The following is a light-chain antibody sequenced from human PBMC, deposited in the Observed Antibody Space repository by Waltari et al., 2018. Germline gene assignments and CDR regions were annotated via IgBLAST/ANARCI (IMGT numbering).Light chain of an antibody. Sequence: DIVMTQSPDSLAVSLGERAPLNCKSSQSVLYSSNNKNYLAWYQQKPGQPPKLLIYWASTRESGVPDRLSGSGSGTDFTLTISSLQAEDVAVYYCHQYYNIPFTFGPGTKVDIK. J-gene: IGKJ3*01. CDR2: WAS. CDR1: QSVLYSSNNKNY. V-gene: IGKV4-1*01. CDR3: HQYYNIPFT.